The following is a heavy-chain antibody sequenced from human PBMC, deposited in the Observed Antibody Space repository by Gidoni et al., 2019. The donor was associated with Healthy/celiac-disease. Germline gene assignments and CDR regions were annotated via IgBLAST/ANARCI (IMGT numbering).Heavy chain of an antibody. V-gene: IGHV3-30*18. CDR2: ISYDGSNK. J-gene: IGHJ4*02. Sequence: QVQLVESGGGVVQPGRFLRLSCAAPGFSFRSYGMHWVRQAPGKGLEWVAVISYDGSNKYYADSVKGRFTISRDNSKNTLYLQMNSLRAEDTAVYYCAKTLSPGSYSAAFDYWGQGTLVTVSS. CDR1: GFSFRSYG. D-gene: IGHD3-10*01. CDR3: AKTLSPGSYSAAFDY.